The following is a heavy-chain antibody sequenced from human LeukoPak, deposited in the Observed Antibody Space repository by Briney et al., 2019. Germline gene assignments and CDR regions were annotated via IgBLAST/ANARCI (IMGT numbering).Heavy chain of an antibody. Sequence: GGSLRLSCAASGFTFSSYAMSWVRQAPGKGLEWVSTIGGNGGSTYYADSVKGRFTISRDNSKNTLHLQMKSLRAEDTAVYYCAKMSNYYNSLGYYAFDIWGQGTMVTVSS. J-gene: IGHJ3*02. CDR1: GFTFSSYA. CDR3: AKMSNYYNSLGYYAFDI. V-gene: IGHV3-23*01. CDR2: IGGNGGST. D-gene: IGHD3-22*01.